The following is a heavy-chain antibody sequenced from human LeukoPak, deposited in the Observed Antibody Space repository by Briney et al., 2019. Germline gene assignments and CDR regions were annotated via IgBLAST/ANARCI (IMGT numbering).Heavy chain of an antibody. Sequence: GGSLRLSCAASGFTFSSYAMSWVRQAPGKGLEWVSAISSSDGYTYYTDSVKGRSTISRDNSRNTVSLQMNSLRAEDTAVYYCAKTLHYGHFGKFDSWGQGTLVTVSS. CDR3: AKTLHYGHFGKFDS. V-gene: IGHV3-23*01. J-gene: IGHJ4*02. CDR2: ISSSDGYT. CDR1: GFTFSSYA. D-gene: IGHD4-17*01.